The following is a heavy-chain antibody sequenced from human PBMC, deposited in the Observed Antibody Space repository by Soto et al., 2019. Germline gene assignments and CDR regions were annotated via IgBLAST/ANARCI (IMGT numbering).Heavy chain of an antibody. D-gene: IGHD3-22*01. Sequence: GASVKVSFKASGYTFTGYYMHWVRQAPGQGLEWMGWINPNSGGTNYAQKFQGWVTMTRDTSISTAYMELSRLRSDDTAVYYCAREPVYYDSSGYYPNYFDYWGQGTLVTVSS. CDR2: INPNSGGT. CDR1: GYTFTGYY. CDR3: AREPVYYDSSGYYPNYFDY. J-gene: IGHJ4*02. V-gene: IGHV1-2*04.